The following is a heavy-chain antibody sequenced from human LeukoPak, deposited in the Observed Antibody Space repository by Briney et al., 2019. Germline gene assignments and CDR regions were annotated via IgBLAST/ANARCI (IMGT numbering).Heavy chain of an antibody. CDR2: ISSSSSYI. J-gene: IGHJ4*02. CDR3: ARALVDSSGYSQFDY. V-gene: IGHV3-21*01. CDR1: GFTFSSYT. Sequence: GGSLRHSCAASGFTFSSYTMNWVRQAPGKGLEWVSSISSSSSYIYYADSVKGRFTISRDNAKNSLYLQINSLRAEDTAVYYCARALVDSSGYSQFDYWGQGTLVTVSS. D-gene: IGHD3-22*01.